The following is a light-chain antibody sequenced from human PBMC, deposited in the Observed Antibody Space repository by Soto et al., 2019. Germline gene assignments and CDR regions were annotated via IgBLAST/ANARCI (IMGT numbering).Light chain of an antibody. CDR3: AAWDDSLNGPNYV. CDR1: SSNIGSNT. CDR2: GNN. J-gene: IGLJ1*01. V-gene: IGLV1-44*01. Sequence: QSVLTQPPSASGTPGQRVTISCSGSSSNIGSNTENWYQQLPGTAPKLLIYGNNQRPSGVPDRFSGSKSGTSASLAISGLQSEDEADYYCAAWDDSLNGPNYVFGTGTKVTVL.